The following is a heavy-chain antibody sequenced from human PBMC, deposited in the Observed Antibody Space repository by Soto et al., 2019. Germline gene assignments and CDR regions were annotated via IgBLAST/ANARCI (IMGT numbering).Heavy chain of an antibody. CDR3: ARYYYDSSGYYHFDC. Sequence: ASVKVSCKASGYTFTSYGISWVRQAPGQGLEWMGWISAYNGNTNYAQKLQGRVTMTTDTSTSTAYMELRSLRSDDTAVYYCARYYYDSSGYYHFDCWGQGTLVTVSS. V-gene: IGHV1-18*01. CDR1: GYTFTSYG. J-gene: IGHJ4*02. CDR2: ISAYNGNT. D-gene: IGHD3-22*01.